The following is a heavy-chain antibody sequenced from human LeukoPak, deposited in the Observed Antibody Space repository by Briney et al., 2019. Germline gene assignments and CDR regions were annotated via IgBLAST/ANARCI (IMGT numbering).Heavy chain of an antibody. CDR1: GFTFSSYG. J-gene: IGHJ4*02. Sequence: GGSLRLSCAASGFTFSSYGMHWVRQAPGKGLEWVAVIWYDGSNKYYVDSVKGRFTISRDNSKNTLYLQMNSLRAEDTAVYYCARAFDFWSGYFSSGSYFDYWGQGTLVTVSS. CDR3: ARAFDFWSGYFSSGSYFDY. V-gene: IGHV3-33*01. D-gene: IGHD3-3*01. CDR2: IWYDGSNK.